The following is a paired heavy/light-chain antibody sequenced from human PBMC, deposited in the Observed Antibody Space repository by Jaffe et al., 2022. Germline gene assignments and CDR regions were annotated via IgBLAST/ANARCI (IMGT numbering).Light chain of an antibody. J-gene: IGKJ2*01. CDR2: KVS. CDR1: QSLVHSDGNTY. CDR3: MQGTHWTYT. Sequence: DVVMTQSPLSLPVTLGQPASISCRSSQSLVHSDGNTYLNWFQQRPGQSPRRLIYKVSNRDSGVPDRFSGSGSGTDFTLKISRVEAEDVGVYYCMQGTHWTYTFGQGTKLEIK. V-gene: IGKV2-30*02.
Heavy chain of an antibody. CDR2: IYPGDSDT. V-gene: IGHV5-51*03. CDR3: ARPRGIPTWGYDHWDDAFDI. D-gene: IGHD5-12*01. Sequence: EVQLVQSGAEVKKPGESLKISCKGSGYSFTSYWIGWVRQMPGKGLEWMGIIYPGDSDTRYSPSFQGQVTISADKSISTAYLQWSSLKASDTAMYYCARPRGIPTWGYDHWDDAFDIWGQGTMVTVSS. J-gene: IGHJ3*02. CDR1: GYSFTSYW.